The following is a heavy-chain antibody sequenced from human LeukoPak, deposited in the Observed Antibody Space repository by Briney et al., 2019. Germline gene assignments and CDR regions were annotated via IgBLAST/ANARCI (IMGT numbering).Heavy chain of an antibody. CDR3: ARQESGWPTLDY. J-gene: IGHJ4*02. V-gene: IGHV4-38-2*02. CDR1: GYSISSGYY. Sequence: PSETLSLTCTVSGYSISSGYYWGWIRQPPGKGLEWIGSIYHSGSTYYNPSLKSRVTILVDTSKNQFSLKLSSVTAADTAVYYCARQESGWPTLDYWGQGTLVIVSS. CDR2: IYHSGST. D-gene: IGHD6-19*01.